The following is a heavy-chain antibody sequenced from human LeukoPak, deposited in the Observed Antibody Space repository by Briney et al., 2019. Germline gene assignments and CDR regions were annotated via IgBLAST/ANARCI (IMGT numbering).Heavy chain of an antibody. CDR3: AAAPHVNWAELDY. V-gene: IGHV3-73*01. Sequence: GGSLRLSCAASGFTFSVSPIHWVRQASGKGLEWVGRIRSRRNGYASEYAASSKGRFFISRDDSTNTAYLQMSSLKTEDTAVYYCAAAPHVNWAELDYWGQGALVTVSS. CDR1: GFTFSVSP. J-gene: IGHJ4*02. CDR2: IRSRRNGYAS. D-gene: IGHD1-1*01.